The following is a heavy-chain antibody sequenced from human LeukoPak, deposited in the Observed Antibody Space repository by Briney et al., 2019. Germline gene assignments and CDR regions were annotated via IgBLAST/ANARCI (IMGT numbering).Heavy chain of an antibody. Sequence: GGSLVLSCAASGFTFSSYAMSWVRQAPGKGLEGVSAISGSEGSTYYADSVKGRFTISRDNSKNTLYLQMNSLRAEDTAVYYCANSYYYDSSGYYYFEYFQHWGQGTLVTVSS. CDR3: ANSYYYDSSGYYYFEYFQH. V-gene: IGHV3-23*01. D-gene: IGHD3-22*01. CDR1: GFTFSSYA. J-gene: IGHJ1*01. CDR2: ISGSEGST.